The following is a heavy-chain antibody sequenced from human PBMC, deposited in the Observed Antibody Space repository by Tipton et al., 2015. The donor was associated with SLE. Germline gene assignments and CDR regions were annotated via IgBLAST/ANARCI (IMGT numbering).Heavy chain of an antibody. J-gene: IGHJ4*02. CDR3: ARGDDSSGYYIDY. Sequence: TLSLTCTASGGSISSSSYYWGWIRQPPGKGLEWIGSIYYSGSTYYNPSLKSRVTISVDTSKNQFSLKLSSVTAADTAVYYCARGDDSSGYYIDYWGQGTLVTVSS. V-gene: IGHV4-39*07. CDR1: GGSISSSSYY. CDR2: IYYSGST. D-gene: IGHD3-22*01.